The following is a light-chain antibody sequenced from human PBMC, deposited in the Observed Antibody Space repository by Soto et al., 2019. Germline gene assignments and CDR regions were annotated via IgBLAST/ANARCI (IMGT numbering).Light chain of an antibody. J-gene: IGLJ3*02. CDR1: SSDVGGYNY. V-gene: IGLV2-11*01. CDR3: CSYAGSYTWV. CDR2: DVT. Sequence: QSALTQPRSVSGSPRQSVTISCTGTSSDVGGYNYVSWYQQHPGKAPKLMIYDVTKRPSGVPDRFSGSKSANTVSLTISGLQAEDEADYYCCSYAGSYTWVFGGGTKLTVL.